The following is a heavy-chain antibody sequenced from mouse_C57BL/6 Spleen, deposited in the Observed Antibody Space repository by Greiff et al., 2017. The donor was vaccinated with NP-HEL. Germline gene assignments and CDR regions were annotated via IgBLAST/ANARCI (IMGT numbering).Heavy chain of an antibody. Sequence: EVKVVESGGGLVQSGRSLRLSCATSGFTFSDFYMEWVRQAPGKGLEWIAASRNKANDYTTEYSASVKGRFIVSRDTSQSILYLQMNALRAEDTAIYYCARGNWEGALDYWGQGTTLTVSS. CDR1: GFTFSDFY. CDR3: ARGNWEGALDY. D-gene: IGHD4-1*01. J-gene: IGHJ2*01. V-gene: IGHV7-1*01. CDR2: SRNKANDYTT.